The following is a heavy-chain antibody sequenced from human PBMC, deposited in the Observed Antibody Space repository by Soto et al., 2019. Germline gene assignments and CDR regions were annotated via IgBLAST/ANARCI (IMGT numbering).Heavy chain of an antibody. CDR1: GYTFTSYD. CDR2: MNPNSGNT. CDR3: ARDYGDYVYWFDP. J-gene: IGHJ5*02. V-gene: IGHV1-8*01. D-gene: IGHD4-17*01. Sequence: VASVKVSCKASGYTFTSYDINWVRQATGQGLEWMGWMNPNSGNTGYAQKFQGRVTMTRNTSISTAYMELSSLRSEDTAVYYCARDYGDYVYWFDPWGQGTLVTVSS.